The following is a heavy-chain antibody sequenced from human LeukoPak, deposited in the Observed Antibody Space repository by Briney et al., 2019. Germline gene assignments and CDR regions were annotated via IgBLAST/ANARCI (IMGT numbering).Heavy chain of an antibody. CDR3: ARGGFAYYYDSRGYYYFDY. Sequence: SETLSLTCTVSGGSISSSSYYWGWIRQPPGKGLEWIGSIYYSGSTNYNPSLKSRVTISVDTSKNQFSLKLSSVTAADTAVYYCARGGFAYYYDSRGYYYFDYWGQGTLVTVSS. D-gene: IGHD3-22*01. J-gene: IGHJ4*02. CDR2: IYYSGST. V-gene: IGHV4-39*07. CDR1: GGSISSSSYY.